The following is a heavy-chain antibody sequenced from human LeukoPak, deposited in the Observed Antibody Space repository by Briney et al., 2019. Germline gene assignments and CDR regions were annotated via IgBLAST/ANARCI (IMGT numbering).Heavy chain of an antibody. V-gene: IGHV3-30-3*01. Sequence: PGGSLRLSCAASGFTFSSYAMHWVRQAPGKGLEWVAVISYDGSNKYYADSVKGRFTVSRDNSKNTLYLQMNSLRADDTAMYYCAREILRDGSYLIEDWGQGILVTVSS. CDR2: ISYDGSNK. CDR1: GFTFSSYA. J-gene: IGHJ4*02. D-gene: IGHD1-26*01. CDR3: AREILRDGSYLIED.